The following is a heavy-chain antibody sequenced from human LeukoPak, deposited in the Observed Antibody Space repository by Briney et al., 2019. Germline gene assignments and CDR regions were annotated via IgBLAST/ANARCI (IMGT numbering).Heavy chain of an antibody. V-gene: IGHV1-69*04. CDR2: IIPILGIA. CDR1: GYTFTSYG. Sequence: SVKVSCKASGYTFTSYGISWVRQAPGQGLEWMGRIIPILGIADYAQKFQGRVTITADKSTSTAYMELSSLRSEDTAVYYCARDLDWFDPWGQGTLVTVSS. CDR3: ARDLDWFDP. J-gene: IGHJ5*02.